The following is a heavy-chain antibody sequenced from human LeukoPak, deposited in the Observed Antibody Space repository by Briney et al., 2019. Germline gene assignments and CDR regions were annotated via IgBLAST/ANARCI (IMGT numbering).Heavy chain of an antibody. CDR2: ISAYNGNT. CDR1: GYTFTSYG. V-gene: IGHV1-18*01. Sequence: ASVRVSCKASGYTFTSYGISWVRQAPGQGLEWMGWISAYNGNTNYAQKLQGRVTMTTDTSTSTAYMELRSLRSDDTAVYYCARDFHYDSSPGYWGQGTLVTVSS. J-gene: IGHJ4*02. CDR3: ARDFHYDSSPGY. D-gene: IGHD3-22*01.